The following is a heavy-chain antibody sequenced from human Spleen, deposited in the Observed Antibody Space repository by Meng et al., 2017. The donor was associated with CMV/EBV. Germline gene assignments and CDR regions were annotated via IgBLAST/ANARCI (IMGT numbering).Heavy chain of an antibody. Sequence: ASVKVSCKASGYTFPNYAITWVRQAPGQGLEWMGWINADNGKTNYAQKFQGRVTMTTDTSTSTAYMELRSLTSDDTAVYYCARGGDYDFWAGYTDLDYWGRGTLVTVSS. V-gene: IGHV1-18*01. CDR3: ARGGDYDFWAGYTDLDY. D-gene: IGHD3-3*01. CDR2: INADNGKT. J-gene: IGHJ4*02. CDR1: GYTFPNYA.